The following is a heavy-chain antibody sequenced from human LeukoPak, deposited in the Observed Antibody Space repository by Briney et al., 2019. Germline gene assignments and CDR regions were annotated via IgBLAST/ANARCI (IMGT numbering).Heavy chain of an antibody. CDR2: INHSGST. Sequence: SETLSLTCAVYGGSFSGYYWSWIRQPPGKGLEWIGEINHSGSTNYNPSLKSRVTISVDTSKNQFSLKLSSVTAADTAVYYCAGVYDFWSGYYLLGLRYWFDPWGQGTLVTVSS. D-gene: IGHD3-3*01. V-gene: IGHV4-34*01. J-gene: IGHJ5*02. CDR1: GGSFSGYY. CDR3: AGVYDFWSGYYLLGLRYWFDP.